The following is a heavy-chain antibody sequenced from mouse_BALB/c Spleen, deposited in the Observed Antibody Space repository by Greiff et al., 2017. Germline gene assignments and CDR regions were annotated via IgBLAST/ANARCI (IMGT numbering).Heavy chain of an antibody. J-gene: IGHJ1*01. CDR3: ARTGYGGYFDV. CDR2: IYPGNVNT. Sequence: VQLQQSGPELVKPGASVRISCKASGYTFTSYYIHWVKQRPGQGLEWIGWIYPGNVNTKYNEKFKGKATLTADKSSSTAYMQLSSLTSEDSAVYFCARTGYGGYFDVWGAGTTVTVSS. CDR1: GYTFTSYY. D-gene: IGHD2-10*02. V-gene: IGHV1S56*01.